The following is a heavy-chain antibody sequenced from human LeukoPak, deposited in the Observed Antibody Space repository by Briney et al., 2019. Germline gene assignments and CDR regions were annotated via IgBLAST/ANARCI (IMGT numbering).Heavy chain of an antibody. V-gene: IGHV4-61*02. CDR2: IYTSGRT. CDR1: GGSISSASYY. CDR3: ARRTEWPYYYGMDV. D-gene: IGHD3-3*01. Sequence: SETLSLTCTVSGGSISSASYYWSWIRQPAGKGLEWIGRIYTSGRTNYNPSLKSRVTISVDTSKNQFSLKLSSVTAADTAVYYCARRTEWPYYYGMDVWGQGTTVTVSS. J-gene: IGHJ6*02.